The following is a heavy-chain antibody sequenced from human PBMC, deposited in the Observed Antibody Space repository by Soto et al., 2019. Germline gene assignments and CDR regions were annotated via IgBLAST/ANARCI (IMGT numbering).Heavy chain of an antibody. CDR1: GGTFSSYA. V-gene: IGHV1-69*12. CDR2: VIPIFGTA. J-gene: IGHJ5*02. Sequence: QVQLVQSGAGGKKPGASGKVSCKAFGGTFSSYAFSWVRQAPGQGLGWRGGVIPIFGTANYAQKVQGRVPIAADESTSKAYMELSSLRSEDPAVYYCARDGTDCSGGSCYPSGWFDPWGQGTLVTVSS. D-gene: IGHD2-15*01. CDR3: ARDGTDCSGGSCYPSGWFDP.